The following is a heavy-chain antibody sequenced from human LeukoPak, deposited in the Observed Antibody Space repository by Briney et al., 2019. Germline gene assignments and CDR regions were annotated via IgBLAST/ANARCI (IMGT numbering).Heavy chain of an antibody. V-gene: IGHV3-9*01. CDR3: AKEDRGYFDY. Sequence: GRSLRLSCAASGFTFDDYAMHWVRQAPGKGLEWVSGISWNSGSIGYADSVKGRFTISRDNAENSLYLQMNSLRAEDTALYYCAKEDRGYFDYWGQGTLVTVSS. J-gene: IGHJ4*02. CDR2: ISWNSGSI. CDR1: GFTFDDYA. D-gene: IGHD5/OR15-5a*01.